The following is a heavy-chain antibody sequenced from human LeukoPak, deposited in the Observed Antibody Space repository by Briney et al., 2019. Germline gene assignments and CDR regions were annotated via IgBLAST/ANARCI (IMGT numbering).Heavy chain of an antibody. V-gene: IGHV4-59*08. CDR2: IYYSGST. J-gene: IGHJ2*01. CDR3: ARLAEVGATSAHWYFDL. D-gene: IGHD1-26*01. Sequence: SETLSLTCTVSGGSISSYYWSWIRQPPGKGLECIGYIYYSGSTNYNPSLKSRVTISVDTSKNQFSLKLSSVTAADTAVHYCARLAEVGATSAHWYFDLWGRGTLVTVSS. CDR1: GGSISSYY.